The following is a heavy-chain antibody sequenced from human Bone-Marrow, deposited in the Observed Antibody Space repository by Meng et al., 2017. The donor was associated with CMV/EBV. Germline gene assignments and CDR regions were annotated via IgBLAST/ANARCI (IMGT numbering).Heavy chain of an antibody. CDR1: GYTFSGYY. V-gene: IGHV1-2*02. CDR3: ARVAAAAACSLDY. D-gene: IGHD6-13*01. J-gene: IGHJ4*02. CDR2: INPNSGGT. Sequence: CKVSGYTFSGYYRQWVRQAPGQGLEWMGWINPNSGGTNYAQTFQGRVTMTRDTSISTAYMELSRLRSDDTAVYYCARVAAAAACSLDYWGQGTLVTVSS.